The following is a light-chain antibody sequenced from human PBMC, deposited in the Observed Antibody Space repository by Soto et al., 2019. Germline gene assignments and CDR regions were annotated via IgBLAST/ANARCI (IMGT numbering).Light chain of an antibody. Sequence: DIQMTQSPSSLSASVGDRVTITCRASQSISSYLNWYQQKPGKAPKLLIYAASSLQSGVPSRFSGSGSGTDFTLPISSLLPQDFATYYCQQSYSTPRTFRQGTKVEIK. CDR3: QQSYSTPRT. CDR1: QSISSY. J-gene: IGKJ1*01. CDR2: AAS. V-gene: IGKV1-39*01.